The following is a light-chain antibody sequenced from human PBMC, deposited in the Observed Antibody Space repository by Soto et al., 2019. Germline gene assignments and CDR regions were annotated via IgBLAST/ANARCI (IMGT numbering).Light chain of an antibody. Sequence: DIQMTQSPSTLSASVGDRVTITCRASQSVGSWLAWYQQKPWKAPKLLIYKASSLDSGVQTRFSGSGSGTEFSLTISSLQPDDVASYHCQQYGSSSPLTFGQGNKVEIK. V-gene: IGKV1-5*03. CDR1: QSVGSW. CDR2: KAS. CDR3: QQYGSSSPLT. J-gene: IGKJ1*01.